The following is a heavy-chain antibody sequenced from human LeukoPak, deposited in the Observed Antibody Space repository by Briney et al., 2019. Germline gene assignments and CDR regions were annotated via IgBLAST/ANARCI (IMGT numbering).Heavy chain of an antibody. D-gene: IGHD2-2*02. V-gene: IGHV3-23*01. CDR3: AKDPFIVVVPAAIDYFDY. CDR2: IIGSGGST. Sequence: GGSLRLPVAAPEFTFSSYAMSWVGQAPGKGLEWVSPIIGSGGSTYYADSVKGRFTISRDNSKNTLYLQMNSLRAEDTAVYYCAKDPFIVVVPAAIDYFDYWGQGTLVTVSS. J-gene: IGHJ4*02. CDR1: EFTFSSYA.